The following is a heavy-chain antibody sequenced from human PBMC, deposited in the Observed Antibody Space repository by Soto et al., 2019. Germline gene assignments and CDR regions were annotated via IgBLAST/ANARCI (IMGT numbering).Heavy chain of an antibody. CDR3: AGVLLRYFDWLGNDAFDI. Sequence: PSETLSLTCAVYGVSFSGYYWSWIRQPPGKGLEWIGEINHSGSTNYNPSLKSRVTISVDTSKNQFSLKLSSVTAADTAVYYCAGVLLRYFDWLGNDAFDIWGQGTMVTVSS. J-gene: IGHJ3*02. CDR2: INHSGST. CDR1: GVSFSGYY. V-gene: IGHV4-34*01. D-gene: IGHD3-9*01.